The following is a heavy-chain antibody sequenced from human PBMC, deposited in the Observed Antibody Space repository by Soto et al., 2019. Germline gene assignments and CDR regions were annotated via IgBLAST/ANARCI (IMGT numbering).Heavy chain of an antibody. Sequence: PGGSLRLSCAASGFTFSSYAMHWVRQAPGKGLEWVAVISYDGSNKYYADSVKGRFTISRDNSKNTLYLQMNSLRAEDTAVYYCARDCSGGSCYYGYYYYSGMDVWGQGTTVTVYS. CDR2: ISYDGSNK. V-gene: IGHV3-30-3*01. CDR3: ARDCSGGSCYYGYYYYSGMDV. CDR1: GFTFSSYA. D-gene: IGHD2-15*01. J-gene: IGHJ6*02.